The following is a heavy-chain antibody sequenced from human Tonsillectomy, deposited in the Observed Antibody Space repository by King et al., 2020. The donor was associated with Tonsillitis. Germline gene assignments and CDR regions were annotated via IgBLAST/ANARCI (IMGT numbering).Heavy chain of an antibody. Sequence: SYSMNWVRQSPGKGLEWVSSISSSSSYIYYADSVKGPFTISRDNAKNSLYLQMNSLRAEDTAVYYFARDLYDIPFDYWCHGTLVNVSS. D-gene: IGHD1-1*01. J-gene: IGHJ5*01. V-gene: IGHV3-21*01. CDR1: SYS. CDR2: ISSSSSYI. CDR3: ARDLYDIPFDY.